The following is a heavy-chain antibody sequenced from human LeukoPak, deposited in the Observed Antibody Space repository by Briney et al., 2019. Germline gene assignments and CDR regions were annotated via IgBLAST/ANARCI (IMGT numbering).Heavy chain of an antibody. V-gene: IGHV4-39*07. J-gene: IGHJ4*02. D-gene: IGHD6-19*01. CDR2: IYYSGST. Sequence: SETLSLTCTVSGGSISSSSYYWGWIRQPPGKGLEWIGSIYYSGSTYYNPSLKSRVTISVDTSKNQFSLKLSSVTAADTAVYYCARGSSGDRYFDYWGQGTLVTVSS. CDR1: GGSISSSSYY. CDR3: ARGSSGDRYFDY.